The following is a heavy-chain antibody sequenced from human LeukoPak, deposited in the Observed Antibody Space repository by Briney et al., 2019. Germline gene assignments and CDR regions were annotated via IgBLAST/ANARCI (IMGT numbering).Heavy chain of an antibody. CDR3: AKAGVISGWDY. J-gene: IGHJ4*02. D-gene: IGHD2-8*01. CDR2: IGEEKSGSWT. V-gene: IGHV3-23*01. Sequence: GGSLRLSCAASGFTLSNYPMGWVRQAPVKGLEWLSAIGEEKSGSWTKSADSVKGRFTISRDNSGNTLYLQMDSLTVEDTAVYYCAKAGVISGWDYWGQGVLVTVSS. CDR1: GFTLSNYP.